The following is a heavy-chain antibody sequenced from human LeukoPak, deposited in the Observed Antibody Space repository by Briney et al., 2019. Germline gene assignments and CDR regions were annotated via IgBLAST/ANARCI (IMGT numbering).Heavy chain of an antibody. CDR2: ISSSSSTI. CDR3: ARDFLQGFRPYDY. J-gene: IGHJ4*02. V-gene: IGHV3-48*01. D-gene: IGHD2/OR15-2a*01. Sequence: GGSLRLSCAASGFTFSSYSMNWVRQAPGKGLEWVSYISSSSSTIYYADSVKGRFTISRDNAKNSLYLQMNSLRAEDTAVYYCARDFLQGFRPYDYWGQGTLVTVSS. CDR1: GFTFSSYS.